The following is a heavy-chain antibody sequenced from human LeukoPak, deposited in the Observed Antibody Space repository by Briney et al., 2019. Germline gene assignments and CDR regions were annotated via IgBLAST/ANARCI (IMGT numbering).Heavy chain of an antibody. J-gene: IGHJ4*02. CDR3: ATQSITLVVVISPFDY. CDR1: GLTFSNFP. V-gene: IGHV3-30*02. Sequence: GGSLRLSCAAYGLTFSNFPMHWVRQAPGKGLEWVALIQDDGATTNYADSVRVRFTISRDNSKSTVYLQMNSLKPDDTAVYYCATQSITLVVVISPFDYWGQGTLVTVSS. D-gene: IGHD3-22*01. CDR2: IQDDGATT.